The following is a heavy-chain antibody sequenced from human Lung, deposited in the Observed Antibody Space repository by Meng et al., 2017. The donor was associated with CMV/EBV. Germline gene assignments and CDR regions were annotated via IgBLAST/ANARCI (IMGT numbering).Heavy chain of an antibody. V-gene: IGHV3-66*02. Sequence: GGSLRLXCAASGFTVSSNYMSWVRQAPGKGLEWVSVIYSGGSTYYADSVKGRFTISRDNSKNTLYLQMNSLRAEDTAVYYCARDQGRGYSYGQAYYYGMDVXGQGXTVTVSS. CDR1: GFTVSSNY. J-gene: IGHJ6*02. CDR3: ARDQGRGYSYGQAYYYGMDV. D-gene: IGHD5-18*01. CDR2: IYSGGST.